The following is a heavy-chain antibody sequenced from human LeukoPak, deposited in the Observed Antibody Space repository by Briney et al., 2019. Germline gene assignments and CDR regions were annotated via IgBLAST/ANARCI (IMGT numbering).Heavy chain of an antibody. CDR3: ARVDTIFGLNGWFDP. Sequence: GGSLRLSCAASGFTFSSYSMNWVRQAPGKGLERVSYISSSSSTIYFADSVKGRFTISRDNAKNSLYLQMNSLRAEDTAVYYCARVDTIFGLNGWFDPWGQGTLVTVSS. J-gene: IGHJ5*02. CDR1: GFTFSSYS. D-gene: IGHD3-3*01. CDR2: ISSSSSTI. V-gene: IGHV3-48*01.